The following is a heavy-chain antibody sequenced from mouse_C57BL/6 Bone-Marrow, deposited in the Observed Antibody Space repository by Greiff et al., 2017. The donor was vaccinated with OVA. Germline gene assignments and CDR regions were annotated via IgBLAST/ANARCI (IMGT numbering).Heavy chain of an antibody. D-gene: IGHD1-1*01. V-gene: IGHV2-5*01. CDR3: AKKAPYYYGSSPYAMDY. J-gene: IGHJ4*01. CDR2: IWRGGST. Sequence: VQLQQSGPGLVQPSQSLSITCTVSGFSLTSYGVHWFRQSPGKGLEWLGVIWRGGSTDYNAAFMSRLSITKDNSKSHVFFKMNSLQAEDTARYYCAKKAPYYYGSSPYAMDYWGQGTSVTVSS. CDR1: GFSLTSYG.